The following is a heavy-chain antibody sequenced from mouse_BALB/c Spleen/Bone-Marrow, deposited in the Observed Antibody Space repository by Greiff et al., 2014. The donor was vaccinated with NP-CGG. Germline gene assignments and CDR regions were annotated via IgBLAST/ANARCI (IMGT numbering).Heavy chain of an antibody. CDR1: GFTFSSYT. V-gene: IGHV5-6-4*01. CDR2: ITSGGGYI. CDR3: TRAHYDSSPYYAMDY. Sequence: EVMLVESGGGLVKPGGSLKVSCAASGFTFSSYTMSWVRQTPEKRLEWVATITSGGGYIYYLDSLKGRFTISRDNAKDTLYLQISSLKSEDSAMYYCTRAHYDSSPYYAMDYWGQGTSVTVSS. D-gene: IGHD1-1*01. J-gene: IGHJ4*01.